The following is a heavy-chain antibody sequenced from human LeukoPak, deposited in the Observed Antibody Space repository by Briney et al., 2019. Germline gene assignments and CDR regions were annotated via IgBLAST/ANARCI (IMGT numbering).Heavy chain of an antibody. J-gene: IGHJ5*02. CDR2: IYYSGST. CDR3: ARGADILTGYPYNWFDP. D-gene: IGHD3-9*01. CDR1: GDSISSYY. Sequence: KSSETLSLTCTVSGDSISSYYCSWIRQPPGKGLEWIGYIYYSGSTNYNPSLKSRVTISVDTSKNQFSLKLSSVTAADTAVYYCARGADILTGYPYNWFDPWGQGTLVTVSS. V-gene: IGHV4-59*01.